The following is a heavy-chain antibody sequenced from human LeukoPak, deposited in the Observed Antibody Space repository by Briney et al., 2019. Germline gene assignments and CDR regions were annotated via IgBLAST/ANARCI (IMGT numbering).Heavy chain of an antibody. V-gene: IGHV3-48*03. CDR1: GFTFSDYE. CDR2: ISTSGSII. CDR3: ARSNWGDDAFDI. D-gene: IGHD3-16*01. Sequence: SGGSLRLSCAASGFTFSDYEMNWVRQAPGKGLEWVSHISTSGSIIHYADSVKGRFTISRDNAKNTLYLQMNSLRVEDTAVYYCARSNWGDDAFDIWGQGTMVTVSS. J-gene: IGHJ3*02.